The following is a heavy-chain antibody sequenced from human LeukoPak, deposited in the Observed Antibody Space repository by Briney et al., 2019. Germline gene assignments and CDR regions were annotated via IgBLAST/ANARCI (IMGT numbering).Heavy chain of an antibody. V-gene: IGHV3-30-3*01. CDR2: ISYDGSNK. D-gene: IGHD4-17*01. CDR1: GFTFSSYA. J-gene: IGHJ4*02. Sequence: GGSLRLSCAASGFTFSSYAMHWVRQAPGKGLEWVAVISYDGSNKYYADSVKGRFTISRDNSKSTLYLQMNSLRAEDTAVYYCARSFSYGDYGLDYWGQGTLVTVSS. CDR3: ARSFSYGDYGLDY.